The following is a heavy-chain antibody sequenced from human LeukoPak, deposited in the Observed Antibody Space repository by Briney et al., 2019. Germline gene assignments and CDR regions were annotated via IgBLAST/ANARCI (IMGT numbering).Heavy chain of an antibody. Sequence: SETLSLTCTVSGGSISSYYWSWIRQPPGKGLEWIGYIYYSGSTNYNPSLKSRVTISVDRSKNQFSLKLSSVTAADTAVYYCARTPPCSSTSCYIPDAFDIWGQGTMVTVSS. J-gene: IGHJ3*02. D-gene: IGHD2-2*02. CDR3: ARTPPCSSTSCYIPDAFDI. CDR1: GGSISSYY. CDR2: IYYSGST. V-gene: IGHV4-59*12.